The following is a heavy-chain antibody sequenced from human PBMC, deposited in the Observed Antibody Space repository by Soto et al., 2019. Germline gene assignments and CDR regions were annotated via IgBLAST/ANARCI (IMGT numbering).Heavy chain of an antibody. D-gene: IGHD2-2*01. V-gene: IGHV1-18*04. Sequence: QVQLVQSGAEVKKPGASVKVSCKASGYTFTSYGISWVRQAPGQGLEWMGWISAYNGNTNYAQKLQGRVNMTTDTSTNTAYMELRSLRSDDTAVYYCARLIGVVPAAMTYYGMDVWGQGTTVTVSS. CDR1: GYTFTSYG. CDR2: ISAYNGNT. CDR3: ARLIGVVPAAMTYYGMDV. J-gene: IGHJ6*02.